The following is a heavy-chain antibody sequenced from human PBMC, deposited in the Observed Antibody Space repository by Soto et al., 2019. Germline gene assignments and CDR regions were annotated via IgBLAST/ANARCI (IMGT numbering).Heavy chain of an antibody. Sequence: QVQLQESGPGLVKPSETLSLTCTVSGGSISSYYWSWIRQPPGKGLEWIGYIYYSGSTDYDPSPKSRVTISVDTSKNQFSLKQSSVTAADTAVYYCARRWGTYVDFWGQGTLVTVSS. J-gene: IGHJ4*02. V-gene: IGHV4-59*01. CDR2: IYYSGST. D-gene: IGHD7-27*01. CDR1: GGSISSYY. CDR3: ARRWGTYVDF.